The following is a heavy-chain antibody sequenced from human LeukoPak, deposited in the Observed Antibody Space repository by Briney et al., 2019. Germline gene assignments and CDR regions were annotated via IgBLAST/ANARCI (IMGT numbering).Heavy chain of an antibody. CDR2: IYYSGST. V-gene: IGHV4-30-4*02. J-gene: IGHJ6*02. CDR1: GGSISSGDYY. Sequence: SETLSLTCTVSGGSISSGDYYWSWIRQPPGKGLEWIGYIYYSGSTYYNPSLKSRVSISVDTSKNQFSLKLSSVTAADTAVYYCARDVIAAAGYYYYGMDVWGQGTTVTVSS. D-gene: IGHD6-13*01. CDR3: ARDVIAAAGYYYYGMDV.